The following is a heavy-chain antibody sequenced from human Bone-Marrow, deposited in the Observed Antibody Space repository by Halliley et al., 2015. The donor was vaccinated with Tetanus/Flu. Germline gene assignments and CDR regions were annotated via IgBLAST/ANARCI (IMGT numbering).Heavy chain of an antibody. V-gene: IGHV3-15*01. CDR2: IKSKSDGGTI. Sequence: KGLQWVGRIKSKSDGGTIDYAASVKGRFTISRDDSKNTLYLQMNSLKTEDTAFYYCSTAPFTWGQGTLVTVSS. CDR3: STAPFT. J-gene: IGHJ5*02.